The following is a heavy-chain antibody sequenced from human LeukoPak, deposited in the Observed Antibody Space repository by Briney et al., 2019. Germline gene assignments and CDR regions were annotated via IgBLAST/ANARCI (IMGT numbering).Heavy chain of an antibody. CDR2: IYHSGST. D-gene: IGHD3-10*01. CDR1: GGSFNTASYF. CDR3: ARWSGAMVRGVIRVDYHGMDA. V-gene: IGHV4-39*07. Sequence: PSETLSLTCTVSGGSFNTASYFWGWIRQPPGKGLEWIGEIYHSGSTNYNPSLKSRVTISVDKSKNQFSLKLSSVTAADTAVYYCARWSGAMVRGVIRVDYHGMDAWGQGTTVTVSS. J-gene: IGHJ6*02.